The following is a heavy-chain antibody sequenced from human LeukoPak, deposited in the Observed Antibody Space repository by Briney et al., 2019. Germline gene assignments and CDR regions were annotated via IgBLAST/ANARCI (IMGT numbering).Heavy chain of an antibody. Sequence: GGSLRLSCAASGFTFSSYGMHWVRQAPGKGLEWVAVIWYDGSNKYYADSVKGRFTISRDNSKNTLYLQMNSLRAEDTAVYYCARGFGGRQTPQGIDYWGQGTLVTVSS. CDR1: GFTFSSYG. V-gene: IGHV3-33*01. J-gene: IGHJ4*02. D-gene: IGHD3-16*01. CDR2: IWYDGSNK. CDR3: ARGFGGRQTPQGIDY.